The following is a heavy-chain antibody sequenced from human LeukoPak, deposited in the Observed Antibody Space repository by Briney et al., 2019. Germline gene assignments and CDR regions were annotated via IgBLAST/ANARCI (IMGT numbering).Heavy chain of an antibody. V-gene: IGHV1-8*03. J-gene: IGHJ6*03. D-gene: IGHD6-6*01. Sequence: ASVKVSCKASGYTFTSYDINWVRQATGQGLEWMGWMNPNSGNTGYAQKFQGRVTITRNTSISTAYMELSSLRFEDTAVYYCARGYSSFHYYYYMDVWGKGTTVTVSS. CDR2: MNPNSGNT. CDR1: GYTFTSYD. CDR3: ARGYSSFHYYYYMDV.